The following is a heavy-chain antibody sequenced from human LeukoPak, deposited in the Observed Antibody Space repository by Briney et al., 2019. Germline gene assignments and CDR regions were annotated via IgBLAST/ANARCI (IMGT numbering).Heavy chain of an antibody. CDR3: ARDLNWYDSSGPDTFDY. V-gene: IGHV3-21*01. J-gene: IGHJ4*02. D-gene: IGHD3-22*01. CDR2: ISSSSSYI. CDR1: GFTFSSYG. Sequence: KPGGSLRLSCAASGFTFSSYGMHWVRQAPGKGLEWVSSISSSSSYIYYADSVKGRFTISRDNAKNSLYLQMNSLRAEDTAVYYCARDLNWYDSSGPDTFDYWGQGTLVTVSS.